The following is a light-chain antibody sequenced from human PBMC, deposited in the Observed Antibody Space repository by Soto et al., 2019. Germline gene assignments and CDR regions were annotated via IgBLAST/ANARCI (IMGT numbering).Light chain of an antibody. Sequence: QSVLTQPASVSGSPGQSVTISCTGTSSDIGAYNYVSWYQHHPGKAPKLIIYAVSNRPSGVSNRFSGSKSANTASLTISGLLADDEAEYYCTSYVSSNLLLFGGGTKLTVL. CDR3: TSYVSSNLLL. CDR1: SSDIGAYNY. CDR2: AVS. V-gene: IGLV2-14*01. J-gene: IGLJ2*01.